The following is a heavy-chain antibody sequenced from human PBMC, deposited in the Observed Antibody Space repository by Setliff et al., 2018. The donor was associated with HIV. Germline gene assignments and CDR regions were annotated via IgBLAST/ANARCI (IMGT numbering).Heavy chain of an antibody. V-gene: IGHV1-69*13. D-gene: IGHD1-26*01. CDR3: ARARNKWGAFEY. CDR1: GYTFTSYY. J-gene: IGHJ4*01. Sequence: SVKVSCKASGYTFTSYYIHWVRQAPGQGLEWMGGIIPIFGTVNYAQRFQGRVTISADGSTSSAYMELNSLRSEDKAVYYCARARNKWGAFEYWGQGTLVTVSS. CDR2: IIPIFGTV.